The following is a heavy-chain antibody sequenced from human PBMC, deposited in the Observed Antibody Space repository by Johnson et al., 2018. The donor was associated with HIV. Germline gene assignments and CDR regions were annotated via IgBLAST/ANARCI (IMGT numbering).Heavy chain of an antibody. CDR1: GFTFSSYW. CDR2: IKQDGGEK. D-gene: IGHD2-15*01. J-gene: IGHJ3*02. CDR3: ARVAVAWGHDAFDI. V-gene: IGHV3-7*04. Sequence: VQLVESGGGVVQPGRSLRLSCAASGFTFSSYWMSWVRQAPGKGLEWVANIKQDGGEKYYVDSVKGRFTISRDNSKNTLYLQMNSLRAEDTAVYYCARVAVAWGHDAFDIWGQGTMVTVSS.